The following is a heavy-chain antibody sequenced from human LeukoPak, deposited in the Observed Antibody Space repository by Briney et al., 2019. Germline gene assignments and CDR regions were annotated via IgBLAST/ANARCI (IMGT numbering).Heavy chain of an antibody. CDR3: ATLGYCSGGSCYADLDY. V-gene: IGHV1-2*02. D-gene: IGHD2-15*01. CDR2: INPNSGGT. Sequence: ASVKVSCKASGYTFTGYYMHWVRQAPGQGLEWMGWINPNSGGTNYAQKFQGRVTMTRDTSTSTVYMELSSLRSEDTAVYYCATLGYCSGGSCYADLDYWGQGTLVTVSS. J-gene: IGHJ4*02. CDR1: GYTFTGYY.